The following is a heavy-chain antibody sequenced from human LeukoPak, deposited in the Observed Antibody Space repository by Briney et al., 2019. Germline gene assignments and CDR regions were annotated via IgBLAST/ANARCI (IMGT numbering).Heavy chain of an antibody. CDR1: GFTFSSYG. Sequence: GGSLRLSCAASGFTFSSYGMHWVRQAPGKGLEWVAVISYDGSNKYYADSVKGRFTISRDNSKNTLYLQMNSLRAEDTAVYYCAILSGILDYWGQGTLVTVSS. CDR3: AILSGILDY. CDR2: ISYDGSNK. V-gene: IGHV3-30*19. J-gene: IGHJ4*02. D-gene: IGHD2-8*01.